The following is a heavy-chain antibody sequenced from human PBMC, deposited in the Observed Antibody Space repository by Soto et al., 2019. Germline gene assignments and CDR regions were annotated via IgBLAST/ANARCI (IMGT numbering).Heavy chain of an antibody. D-gene: IGHD3-3*01. Sequence: QVQLVQSGAEVKKPGASVKVSCKASGYTFTSYAMHWVRQAPGQRLEWMGWINAGNGNTKYSQKFQGRVTTTRGTSASTAYMELSSLRSEDTAVYYCARCTYDFWSGYSPNEAFDIWGQGTMVTVSS. V-gene: IGHV1-3*01. CDR2: INAGNGNT. J-gene: IGHJ3*02. CDR3: ARCTYDFWSGYSPNEAFDI. CDR1: GYTFTSYA.